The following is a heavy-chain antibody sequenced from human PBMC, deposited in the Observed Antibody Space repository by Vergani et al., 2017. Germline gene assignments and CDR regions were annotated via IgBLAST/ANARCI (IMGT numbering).Heavy chain of an antibody. V-gene: IGHV7-4-1*02. Sequence: QVQLVQSGAEVKKTGSSVKVSCKASGYTFTYRYLHWVRQAPGQALEWMGWINTLTANPMYAPGFRGRFVLFLDTSVSTAHLQINSLHIDDTAVYYCAREPAEGNWFDSWGQGTLVTVSS. J-gene: IGHJ5*01. D-gene: IGHD2-2*01. CDR2: INTLTANP. CDR1: GYTFTYRY. CDR3: AREPAEGNWFDS.